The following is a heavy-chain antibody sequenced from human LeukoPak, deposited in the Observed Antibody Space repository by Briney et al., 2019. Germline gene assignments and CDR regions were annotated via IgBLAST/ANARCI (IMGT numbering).Heavy chain of an antibody. V-gene: IGHV4-34*01. J-gene: IGHJ4*02. CDR3: ARGRAFFD. D-gene: IGHD3-3*02. CDR2: INHSGSI. Sequence: SETLSLTCTVYGGSFSGYYWSWIRQPPGRGLEWIGEINHSGSINYNPSLKSRVTISVDTSKNQFSLKLSSVTAADTAVYYCARGRAFFDWGQGTLVTVSS. CDR1: GGSFSGYY.